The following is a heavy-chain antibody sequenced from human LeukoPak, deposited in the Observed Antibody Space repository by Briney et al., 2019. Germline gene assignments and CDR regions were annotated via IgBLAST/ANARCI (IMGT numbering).Heavy chain of an antibody. Sequence: ASVKVSCKASGGTFSSYAISWVRQAPGQGLEWMGRIIPILGIANYAQKFQGRVTITADKSTSTAHMELSSLRSEDTAVYYCAIAYSNYELVNFDYWGQGTLVTVSS. CDR3: AIAYSNYELVNFDY. J-gene: IGHJ4*02. V-gene: IGHV1-69*04. CDR2: IIPILGIA. CDR1: GGTFSSYA. D-gene: IGHD4-11*01.